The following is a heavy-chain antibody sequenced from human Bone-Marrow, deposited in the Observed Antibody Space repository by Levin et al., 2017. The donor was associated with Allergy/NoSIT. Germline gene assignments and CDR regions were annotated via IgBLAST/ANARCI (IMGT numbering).Heavy chain of an antibody. CDR3: AKGKIAAAKIRWFDP. CDR2: ISGSGGST. V-gene: IGHV3-23*01. Sequence: GGSLRLSCADSGFTFSSYAMSWVRQAPGKGLEWVSAISGSGGSTYYADSVKGRFTISRDNSKNTLYLQMNSLRAEDTAVYYCAKGKIAAAKIRWFDPWGQGTLVTVSS. D-gene: IGHD6-13*01. J-gene: IGHJ5*02. CDR1: GFTFSSYA.